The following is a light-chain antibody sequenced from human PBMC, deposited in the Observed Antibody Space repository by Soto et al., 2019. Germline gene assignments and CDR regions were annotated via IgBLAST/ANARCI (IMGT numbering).Light chain of an antibody. V-gene: IGLV2-14*01. J-gene: IGLJ3*02. CDR1: SSDVGGYNY. Sequence: QSALTQPASVSGSPGQSITISCTGTSSDVGGYNYVSWYQQHPGKAPKLMIYEVTNRPSGVSNRFSASKSGNTASLTISGLQPEDECDYYCTSSTSSSTLVFGGGTKLTVL. CDR2: EVT. CDR3: TSSTSSSTLV.